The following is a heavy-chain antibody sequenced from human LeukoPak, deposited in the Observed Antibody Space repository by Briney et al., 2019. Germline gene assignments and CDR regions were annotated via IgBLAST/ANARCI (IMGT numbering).Heavy chain of an antibody. Sequence: PGGSLRLSCAASGFTFSDYYMSWIRQAPGKGLGWVSYISSSGSTIYYADSVKGRFTISRDNAKNSLYLQMNSLRAEDTAVYYCARDRLTVTTDFDYWGQGTLVTVSS. CDR1: GFTFSDYY. J-gene: IGHJ4*02. V-gene: IGHV3-11*01. CDR2: ISSSGSTI. D-gene: IGHD4-17*01. CDR3: ARDRLTVTTDFDY.